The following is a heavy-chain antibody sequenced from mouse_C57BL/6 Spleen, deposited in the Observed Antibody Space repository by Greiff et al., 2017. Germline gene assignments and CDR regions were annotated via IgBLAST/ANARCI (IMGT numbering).Heavy chain of an antibody. CDR2: IDPETGGT. V-gene: IGHV1-15*01. CDR3: TRAATDYAMDY. J-gene: IGHJ4*01. D-gene: IGHD1-1*01. CDR1: GYTFTAYE. Sequence: QVQLKESGAELVRPGASVTLSCKASGYTFTAYEMHWVKQTPVHGLEWIGAIDPETGGTAYNQKFKGKARLTADKSSSTAYMELRSLTSEDSAVYYCTRAATDYAMDYWGQGTTVTVSS.